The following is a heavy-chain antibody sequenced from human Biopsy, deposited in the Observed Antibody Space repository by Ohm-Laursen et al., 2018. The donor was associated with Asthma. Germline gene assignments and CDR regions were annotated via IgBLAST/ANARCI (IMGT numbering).Heavy chain of an antibody. CDR2: INPNSGGT. V-gene: IGHV1-2*06. CDR3: ARGQKSAGDRWFDP. D-gene: IGHD6-13*01. J-gene: IGHJ5*02. CDR1: GYTFIGCH. Sequence: SVKVSCKASGYTFIGCHIHWVRQAPGQGLEWMGRINPNSGGTNYAQKFQGRVTMTRDTSISTAYMEVSRLRSDDTAVYYCARGQKSAGDRWFDPWGQGILVTVSS.